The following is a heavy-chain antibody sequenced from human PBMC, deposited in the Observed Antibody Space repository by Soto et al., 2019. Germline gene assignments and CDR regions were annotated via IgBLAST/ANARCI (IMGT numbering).Heavy chain of an antibody. CDR2: ISGSGGAT. Sequence: EVQLLESGGGVVQPGGSLRISCAASGFTFSAYAMSWVRQAPGKGLEWVSVISGSGGATYYADSVKGRFTISRDNSKNTLYLQMNSLRAEDTAVYYCARQEYSTTWYLKYWGQGTLVTVSS. CDR1: GFTFSAYA. V-gene: IGHV3-23*01. CDR3: ARQEYSTTWYLKY. D-gene: IGHD6-13*01. J-gene: IGHJ4*02.